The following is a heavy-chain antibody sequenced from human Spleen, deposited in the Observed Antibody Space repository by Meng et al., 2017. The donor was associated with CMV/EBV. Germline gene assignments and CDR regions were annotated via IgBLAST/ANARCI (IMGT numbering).Heavy chain of an antibody. V-gene: IGHV2-5*02. J-gene: IGHJ4*02. CDR3: AHDGYAQEGYFDY. CDR2: IYWDDDK. CDR1: GFSLRTSGVG. Sequence: TCKVSCPQPVKPPPALPLTCTFPGFSLRTSGVGVGWSRQPPGKALEWLALIYWDDDKRYSPSLKSRLTITKDTSKNQVVLTMTNMDPVDTATYYCAHDGYAQEGYFDYWGQGTLVTVSS. D-gene: IGHD5-18*01.